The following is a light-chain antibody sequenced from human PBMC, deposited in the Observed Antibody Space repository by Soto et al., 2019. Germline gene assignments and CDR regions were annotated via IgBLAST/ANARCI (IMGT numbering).Light chain of an antibody. CDR1: RSVSTF. Sequence: ETVLTQSPATLSSSPGDRATVSCRASRSVSTFLAWYQQKPGQPPRLLIYDASERSPGTPARFSGSGSGTDFTLAISSLEPEDFAVYFCLQRSDWPLLSFGGGTKVEIK. V-gene: IGKV3-11*01. CDR2: DAS. J-gene: IGKJ4*01. CDR3: LQRSDWPLLS.